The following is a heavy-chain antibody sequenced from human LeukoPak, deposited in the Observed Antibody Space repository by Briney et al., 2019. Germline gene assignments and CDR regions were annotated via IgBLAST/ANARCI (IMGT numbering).Heavy chain of an antibody. CDR3: TIIMVFWSGSHFDY. CDR1: GFTFSSYG. J-gene: IGHJ4*02. Sequence: PGGSLRLSCAASGFTFSSYGMHWVRQAPGKGLEWVAFIRYDGSNKYYADSVKGRFTISRDNSRNTLYLQMNSLRAEDTAVYYCTIIMVFWSGSHFDYWGQGTLVTVSS. V-gene: IGHV3-30*02. CDR2: IRYDGSNK. D-gene: IGHD3-3*01.